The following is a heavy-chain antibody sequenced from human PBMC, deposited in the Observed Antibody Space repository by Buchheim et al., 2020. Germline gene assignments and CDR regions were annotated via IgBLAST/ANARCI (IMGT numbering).Heavy chain of an antibody. Sequence: QVQLQQWGAGLLKPSETLSLTCAVYGGSFSGYYWSWIRQPPGKGLEWIGEINHSGSTNYNPSLKSRVTISVDTSKNQFSLKLSSVTAADTAVYYCASSGYDFSISRDFDYWGQGTL. CDR1: GGSFSGYY. CDR3: ASSGYDFSISRDFDY. V-gene: IGHV4-34*01. J-gene: IGHJ4*02. CDR2: INHSGST. D-gene: IGHD5-12*01.